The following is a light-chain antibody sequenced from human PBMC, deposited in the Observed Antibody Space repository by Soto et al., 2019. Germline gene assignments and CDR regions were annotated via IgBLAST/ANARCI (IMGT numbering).Light chain of an antibody. J-gene: IGLJ1*01. Sequence: QSVLTQPASVSGSPGQSITISCTRTSSDVVGYNYVSWYQQQPGKAPKFMIYDVTNRPSGVSNRFSGSKSGNTASLTISGLQAEDEADYYCCSYTTSNTRQIVFGTGTKVTVL. CDR2: DVT. CDR1: SSDVVGYNY. CDR3: CSYTTSNTRQIV. V-gene: IGLV2-14*01.